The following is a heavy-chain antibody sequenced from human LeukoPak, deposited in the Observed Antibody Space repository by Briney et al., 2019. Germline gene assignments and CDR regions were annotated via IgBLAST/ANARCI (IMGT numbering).Heavy chain of an antibody. CDR3: TRRGGWYSDY. CDR1: GFSFGYYA. V-gene: IGHV3-49*04. D-gene: IGHD6-19*01. CDR2: IRSKAYGGTT. Sequence: GRSLRLSCTASGFSFGYYAMSWVRQAPGKGLEWVGFIRSKAYGGTTDYAASVKGRFTISRDDSKSIAYPQMNSLKIEDTAVYYCTRRGGWYSDYWGQGTLVTVSS. J-gene: IGHJ4*02.